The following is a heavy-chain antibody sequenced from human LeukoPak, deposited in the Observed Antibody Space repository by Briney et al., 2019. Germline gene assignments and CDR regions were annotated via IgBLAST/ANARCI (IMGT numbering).Heavy chain of an antibody. D-gene: IGHD6-19*01. CDR2: IYYSGST. CDR1: GGSFSGYY. CDR3: AAPKAGYSSGWYAFDI. J-gene: IGHJ3*02. Sequence: PSETLSLTCAVYGGSFSGYYWSGIRQPPGKGLEWIGYIYYSGSTNYNPSLKSRVTISVDTSKNQFSLKLSSVTAADTAVYYCAAPKAGYSSGWYAFDIWGQGTIVTVSS. V-gene: IGHV4-59*08.